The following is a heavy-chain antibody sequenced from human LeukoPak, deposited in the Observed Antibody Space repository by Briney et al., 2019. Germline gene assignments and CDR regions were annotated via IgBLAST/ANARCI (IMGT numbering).Heavy chain of an antibody. Sequence: GGSLRLSCAASGFSFRTYWMSWVRQAPGKGLEWVANIKQDGSEKYYVDSVKGRFTISRDNAKNSLYLQMNSLRAEDTAVYYCASPRIWGQGTMVTVSS. J-gene: IGHJ4*02. V-gene: IGHV3-7*05. CDR3: ASPRI. CDR1: GFSFRTYW. D-gene: IGHD2/OR15-2a*01. CDR2: IKQDGSEK.